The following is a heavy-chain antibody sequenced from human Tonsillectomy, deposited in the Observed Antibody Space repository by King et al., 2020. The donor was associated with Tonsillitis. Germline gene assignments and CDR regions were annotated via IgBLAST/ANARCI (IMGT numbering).Heavy chain of an antibody. D-gene: IGHD3-9*01. V-gene: IGHV3-48*01. Sequence: EVQLVESGGGLVQPGGSLRLSCEASGFSFNNYGMNWVRQAPGKGLEWVSYSSGNSNTIYYADSVKGRFTISRDTAKNSLYLQMNSLRARDTAVYYCARSYYDILTGYYLSGVFDYWGQGTLVTVSS. CDR1: GFSFNNYG. CDR2: SSGNSNTI. CDR3: ARSYYDILTGYYLSGVFDY. J-gene: IGHJ4*02.